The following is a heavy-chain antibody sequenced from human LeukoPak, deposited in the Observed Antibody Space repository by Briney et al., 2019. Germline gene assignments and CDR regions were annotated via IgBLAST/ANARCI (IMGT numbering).Heavy chain of an antibody. CDR2: IYHSGST. V-gene: IGHV4-38-2*01. Sequence: SETLSLTCAVSGYSISSGYYCGWIRQPPGKGLEWIGSIYHSGSTYYNPSLKSRVTISVDTSKNQFSLKLSSVTAADTAVYYCARHWAVAGTTLDYWGQGTLVTVSS. J-gene: IGHJ4*02. CDR1: GYSISSGYY. D-gene: IGHD6-19*01. CDR3: ARHWAVAGTTLDY.